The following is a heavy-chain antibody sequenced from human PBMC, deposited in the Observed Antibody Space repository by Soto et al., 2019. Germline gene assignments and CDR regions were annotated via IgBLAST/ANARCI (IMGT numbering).Heavy chain of an antibody. CDR3: ASERPGYVDY. CDR1: GGSISSYY. Sequence: PSETLSLTCTVSGGSISSYYWSWIRQPPGKGLXXIXXIXXXXXTXXXPSLKSRVTISVDTSKNQFSLKLSSVTAADTAVYYCASERPGYVDYWGQGTRVTASS. V-gene: IGHV4-59*01. CDR2: IXXXXXT. J-gene: IGHJ4*02.